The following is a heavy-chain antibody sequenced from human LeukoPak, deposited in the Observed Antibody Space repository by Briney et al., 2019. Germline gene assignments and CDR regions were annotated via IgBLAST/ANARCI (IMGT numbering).Heavy chain of an antibody. CDR2: IKQDGSDK. J-gene: IGHJ5*02. V-gene: IGHV3-7*01. CDR1: GFTFNTYW. CDR3: ARETTVITDTAWFDP. D-gene: IGHD4-23*01. Sequence: PGGSLRLSCAASGFTFNTYWMSWDRQAPGKGLEWVANIKQDGSDKYYVDSVKGRFTISRDNAKNSLYLQMDSLRAEDTAVYYCARETTVITDTAWFDPWGQGTLVTVSS.